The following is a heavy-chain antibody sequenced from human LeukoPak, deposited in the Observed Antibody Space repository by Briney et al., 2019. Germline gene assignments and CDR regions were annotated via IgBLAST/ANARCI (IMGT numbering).Heavy chain of an antibody. CDR2: IYTSGST. V-gene: IGHV4-4*07. CDR3: ARDSSSLFGRWFDP. D-gene: IGHD6-13*01. Sequence: SETLSLTCTVSGGSISSYYWSWIRQPAGKGLEWIGRIYTSGSTNYNPSLKSRVTMSVDTSKNQFSLKLSSVTAADTAVYYCARDSSSLFGRWFDPWGQGTLVTVSS. CDR1: GGSISSYY. J-gene: IGHJ5*02.